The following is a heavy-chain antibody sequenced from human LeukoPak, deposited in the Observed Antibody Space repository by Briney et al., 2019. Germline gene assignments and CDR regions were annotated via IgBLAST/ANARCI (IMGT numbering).Heavy chain of an antibody. CDR3: ASGPLTGTTNY. CDR2: ISGSGDST. D-gene: IGHD1-7*01. V-gene: IGHV3-23*01. J-gene: IGHJ4*02. Sequence: GGSLRLSCAASGFTFSSYAMSWVRQAPGKGLEWISGISGSGDSTKYADSVKGRLTISRDNSKNTLYLQMNSLRGEDTAVYYCASGPLTGTTNYWGQGTLVTVSS. CDR1: GFTFSSYA.